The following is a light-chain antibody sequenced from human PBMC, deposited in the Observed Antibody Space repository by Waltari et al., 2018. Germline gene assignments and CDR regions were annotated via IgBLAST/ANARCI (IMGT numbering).Light chain of an antibody. CDR2: DVS. CDR3: CSYAGSYTLV. J-gene: IGLJ2*01. CDR1: SSDVGGYNY. V-gene: IGLV2-11*01. Sequence: QSALTQPRSVSGSPGQSVTISCPGTSSDVGGYNYVSWYQQHPVKAPNLMIYDVSKRPSGVPDRFSGSKSGNTASLTISGLQAEDEADYYCCSYAGSYTLVFGGGTKLTVL.